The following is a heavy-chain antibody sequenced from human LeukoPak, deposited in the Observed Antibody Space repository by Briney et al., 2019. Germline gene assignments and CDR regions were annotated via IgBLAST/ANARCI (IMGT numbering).Heavy chain of an antibody. D-gene: IGHD3-22*01. J-gene: IGHJ4*02. CDR2: IYYSGST. CDR3: ARSHYYDSSGYSARRYYFDY. Sequence: PSETLSLTCTVSGGSISSGDYYWSWIRQPPGKGLEWIGYIYYSGSTYYNPSLKSRVTMSVDTSKNQFSLKLSSVTAADTAVYYCARSHYYDSSGYSARRYYFDYWGQGTLVTVSS. V-gene: IGHV4-30-4*08. CDR1: GGSISSGDYY.